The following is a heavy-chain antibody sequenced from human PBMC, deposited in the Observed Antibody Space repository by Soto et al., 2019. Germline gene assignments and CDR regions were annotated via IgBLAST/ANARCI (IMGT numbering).Heavy chain of an antibody. CDR1: GYTFTSYY. V-gene: IGHV1-8*01. CDR2: MNPNSGNT. Sequence: GASVKVSCKASGYTFTSYYINWVRQATGQGLEWMGWMNPNSGNTGYAQKFQGRVTMTRNTSISTAYMELSSLRSEDTAVYYCARGLYDYVWGSYRYRDYWGQGTLVTVSS. CDR3: ARGLYDYVWGSYRYRDY. D-gene: IGHD3-16*02. J-gene: IGHJ4*02.